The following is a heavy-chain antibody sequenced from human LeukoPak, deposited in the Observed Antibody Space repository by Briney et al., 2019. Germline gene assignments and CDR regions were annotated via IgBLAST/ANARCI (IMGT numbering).Heavy chain of an antibody. CDR2: ISGSGGST. CDR1: GFTFSSYA. V-gene: IGHV3-23*01. D-gene: IGHD5-12*01. J-gene: IGHJ4*02. CDR3: AKYYDDYFDY. Sequence: GGSLRLSCAASGFTFSSYAMHWVRQAPGKGLEWVSGISGSGGSTYYADSLKGRFTISRDNSKNTLNLQMNSLRVEDTALYYCAKYYDDYFDYWGQGTLVTVSS.